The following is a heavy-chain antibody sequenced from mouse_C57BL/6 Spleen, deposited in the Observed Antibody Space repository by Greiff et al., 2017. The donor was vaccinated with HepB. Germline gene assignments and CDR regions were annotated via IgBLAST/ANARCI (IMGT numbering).Heavy chain of an antibody. V-gene: IGHV1-55*01. J-gene: IGHJ2*01. Sequence: VQLQQPGAELVKPGASVKMSCKASGYTFTSYWITWVKQRPGQGLEWIGDIYPGSGSTNYNEKFKSKATLTVDTSSSTAYMQLSSLTSEDSAVYYCARRDYGYDQGYFDYWGQGTTLTVSS. CDR1: GYTFTSYW. CDR3: ARRDYGYDQGYFDY. D-gene: IGHD2-2*01. CDR2: IYPGSGST.